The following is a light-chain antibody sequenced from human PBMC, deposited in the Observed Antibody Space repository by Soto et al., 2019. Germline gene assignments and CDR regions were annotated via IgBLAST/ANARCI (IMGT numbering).Light chain of an antibody. J-gene: IGKJ1*01. CDR3: QQGYSTPWT. Sequence: DVQMTQSTPFLSASVGDRVIITCRASQSISSYLHWYQQKPGKAPKLLIYAASNLQTGVPSRFSASGSGTDFTLTLNSLQPEDFATYYCQQGYSTPWTFGQGTKVDIK. CDR1: QSISSY. CDR2: AAS. V-gene: IGKV1-39*01.